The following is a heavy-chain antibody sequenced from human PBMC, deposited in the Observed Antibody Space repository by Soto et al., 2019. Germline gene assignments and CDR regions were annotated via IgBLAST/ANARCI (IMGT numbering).Heavy chain of an antibody. V-gene: IGHV3-66*04. Sequence: GGSLRLSCAASGFTVSSNYMSWVRQAPGKGLEWVSVIYSGGSTYYADSVKGRFTISRDNSKNTLYLQMNSLRAEDTAVYYCAIPDIYGDYGTAEYFQHWGQGTLVTVSS. CDR3: AIPDIYGDYGTAEYFQH. CDR2: IYSGGST. J-gene: IGHJ1*01. D-gene: IGHD4-17*01. CDR1: GFTVSSNY.